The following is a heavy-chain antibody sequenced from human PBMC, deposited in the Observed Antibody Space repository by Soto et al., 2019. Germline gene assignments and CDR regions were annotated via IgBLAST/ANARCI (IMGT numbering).Heavy chain of an antibody. CDR1: GFTFSSYD. V-gene: IGHV3-13*04. J-gene: IGHJ5*02. Sequence: EVQLVESGGGLVQPGGSLRLSCAASGFTFSSYDMHWVRQAIGKGLEWVSAIGTAGDTYYPGSVKGRFTISRENAKNSVDLQMNSLRAGDTAGYYWARGGGRGATPWVDPWGQGTLVTVSS. CDR2: IGTAGDT. CDR3: ARGGGRGATPWVDP. D-gene: IGHD3-16*01.